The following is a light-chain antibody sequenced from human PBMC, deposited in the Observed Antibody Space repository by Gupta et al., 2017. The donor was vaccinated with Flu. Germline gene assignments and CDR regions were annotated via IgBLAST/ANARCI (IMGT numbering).Light chain of an antibody. V-gene: IGKV3-20*01. CDR1: PRVSSSY. J-gene: IGKJ4*01. CDR3: QVRRA. Sequence: EIVLTQSPGSLSLSPGERAILSCRASPRVSSSYLAWYQQKSGQAPRLLIYETSNRASGIPDRFSGSGSATDFTLTISRLEPEDVAVYYCQVRRAFGGGTKVEI. CDR2: ETS.